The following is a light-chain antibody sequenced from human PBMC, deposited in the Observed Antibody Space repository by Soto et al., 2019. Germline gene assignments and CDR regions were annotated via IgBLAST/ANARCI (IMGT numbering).Light chain of an antibody. CDR3: QQYDSSSVT. CDR1: HTMSSW. V-gene: IGKV1-5*01. Sequence: EIPRTPPSYSLSGSVGARVPMPCRTSHTMSSWLAWYQQKPGKAPKLLIYDVSAMTSGVPPRFSGSGSGTEFTLTITSLQPEDFAPYYCQQYDSSSVTFGQGTKVDIK. CDR2: DVS. J-gene: IGKJ1*01.